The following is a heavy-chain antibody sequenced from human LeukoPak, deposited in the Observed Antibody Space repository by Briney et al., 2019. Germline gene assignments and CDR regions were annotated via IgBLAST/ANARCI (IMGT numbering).Heavy chain of an antibody. J-gene: IGHJ6*02. D-gene: IGHD6-13*01. CDR2: IKQDGSEK. CDR3: ARDRGVLYSSSWSKYYYYGMDV. CDR1: GFTFSSFW. Sequence: GGSLRLSCAASGFTFSSFWMSWVRQAPGNGLVWVANIKQDGSEKSYVDSVKGRFTISRDNAKNSLYLQMNSLRAEDTAVYYCARDRGVLYSSSWSKYYYYGMDVWGQGTTVTVSS. V-gene: IGHV3-7*01.